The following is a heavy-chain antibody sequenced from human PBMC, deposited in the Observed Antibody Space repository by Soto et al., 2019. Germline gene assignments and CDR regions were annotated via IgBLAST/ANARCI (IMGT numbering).Heavy chain of an antibody. CDR1: GGTFSSYA. CDR3: ARSQGSSTSLEIYYYYYYGMDV. J-gene: IGHJ6*04. V-gene: IGHV1-69*01. Sequence: QVQLVQSGAEVKKPGSSVKVSCKASGGTFSSYAISWVRQAPGQGLEWMGGIIPISDSTNYAQKFQGRVTINADESTSTAYMELSSLRSEDTAVYYCARSQGSSTSLEIYYYYYYGMDVWGKGTTVTVSS. CDR2: IIPISDST. D-gene: IGHD2-2*01.